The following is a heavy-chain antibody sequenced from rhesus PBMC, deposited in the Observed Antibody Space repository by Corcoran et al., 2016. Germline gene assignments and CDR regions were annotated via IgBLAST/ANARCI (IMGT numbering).Heavy chain of an antibody. V-gene: IGHV3-116*02. D-gene: IGHD5-12*01. CDR1: VFTFSDYY. CDR3: ARSYSYSYGLDS. Sequence: EVRLVASGGGLVQPGGSLRLSCAASVFTFSDYYMSLVRQAPGKGPERVGFNRNKDNGGTAEYAASVKGRFTISRDDSKSIARLKMNSLKTEDTAVYYCARSYSYSYGLDSWGQGVVVTVSS. CDR2: NRNKDNGGTA. J-gene: IGHJ6*01.